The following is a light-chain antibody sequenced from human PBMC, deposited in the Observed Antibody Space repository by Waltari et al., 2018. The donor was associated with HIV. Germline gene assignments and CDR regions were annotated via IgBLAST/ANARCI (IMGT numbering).Light chain of an antibody. Sequence: SYVLTQPPSVSVAPGQTASIACGGDNIGAISVHWYQQKPGQAPLVVIYYDNERPPGIPERFSGSNSGNTATLTITRVEAGDEADYHCQVWDSITNHPIFGGGTKLTVL. V-gene: IGLV3-21*01. CDR2: YDN. CDR3: QVWDSITNHPI. J-gene: IGLJ2*01. CDR1: NIGAIS.